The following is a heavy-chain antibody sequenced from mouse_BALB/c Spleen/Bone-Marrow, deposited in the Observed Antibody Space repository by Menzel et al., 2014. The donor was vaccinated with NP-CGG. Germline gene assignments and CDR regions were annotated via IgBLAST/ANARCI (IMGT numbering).Heavy chain of an antibody. CDR2: INPSNGDT. V-gene: IGHV1-53*01. J-gene: IGHJ3*01. Sequence: QVQLQQPGAELVKPGASVKLSCKASGYTFTSYYLYWVKPRPGQGLEWIGEINPSNGDTNFNEKFKSKASLTVDISSNTTYMQLSSLTSEDSAVYYCTRYDGYFTLFAYWGQGTLVTVSA. CDR1: GYTFTSYY. CDR3: TRYDGYFTLFAY. D-gene: IGHD2-3*01.